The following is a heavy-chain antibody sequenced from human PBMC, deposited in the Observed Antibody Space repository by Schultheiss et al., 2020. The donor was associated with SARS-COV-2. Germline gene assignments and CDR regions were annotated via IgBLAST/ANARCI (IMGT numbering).Heavy chain of an antibody. Sequence: GGSLRLSCAASGFTVSSNYMSWVRQAPGKGLEWVSYISSSGSTIYYADSVKGRFTISRDNAKNSLYLQMNSLRAEDTAVYYCARDSQPPHYGMDVWGQGTTVTVSS. CDR2: ISSSGSTI. J-gene: IGHJ6*02. D-gene: IGHD1-14*01. CDR3: ARDSQPPHYGMDV. CDR1: GFTVSSNY. V-gene: IGHV3-11*04.